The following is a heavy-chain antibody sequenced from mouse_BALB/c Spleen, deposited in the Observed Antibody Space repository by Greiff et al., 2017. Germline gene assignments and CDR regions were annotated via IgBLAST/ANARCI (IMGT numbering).Heavy chain of an antibody. CDR2: ILPGSGST. CDR3: ASRPGAMDD. V-gene: IGHV1-9*01. J-gene: IGHJ4*01. Sequence: QVQLQQSGAELMKPGASVKISCKATGYTFSSYWIEWVKQRPGHGLEWIGEILPGSGSTNYNEKFKGKATFTADTSSNTAYMQISSLTSEDSAVYYWASRPGAMDDWGEGTSVTVSS. CDR1: GYTFSSYW.